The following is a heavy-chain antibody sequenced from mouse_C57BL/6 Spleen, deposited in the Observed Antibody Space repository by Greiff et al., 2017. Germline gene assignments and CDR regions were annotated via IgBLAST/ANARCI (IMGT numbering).Heavy chain of an antibody. CDR1: GYTFTSYW. CDR3: ARYYGSSYWYFDV. CDR2: INPSSGYT. J-gene: IGHJ1*03. D-gene: IGHD1-1*01. V-gene: IGHV1-7*01. Sequence: VQLQQSGAELAKPGASVKLSCKASGYTFTSYWMHWVKQRPGQGLAWIGYINPSSGYTKYNQKFKDKATLTADKSSSTAYMQLSSLTYEDSAVYYCARYYGSSYWYFDVWGTGTTVTVSS.